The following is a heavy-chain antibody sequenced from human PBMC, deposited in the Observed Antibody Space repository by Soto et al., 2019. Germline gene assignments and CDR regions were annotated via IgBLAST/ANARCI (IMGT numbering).Heavy chain of an antibody. J-gene: IGHJ3*02. CDR2: ISYDGSNK. V-gene: IGHV3-30*18. Sequence: QVQLVESGGGVVQPGRSLRLSCAASGFTFSSYGMHWVRQAPGKGLEWVAVISYDGSNKYYADSVKGRFTISRDNSKNTLYLQINSLRAEDKAVYYFAKDLFIRRYCSGCSCYLGAFDIWGQGTMVTVSS. CDR3: AKDLFIRRYCSGCSCYLGAFDI. CDR1: GFTFSSYG. D-gene: IGHD2-15*01.